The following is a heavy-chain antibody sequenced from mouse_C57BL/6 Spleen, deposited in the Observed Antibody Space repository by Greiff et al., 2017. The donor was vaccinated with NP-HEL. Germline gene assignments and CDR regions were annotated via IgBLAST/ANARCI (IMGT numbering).Heavy chain of an antibody. CDR2: IHPNSGST. J-gene: IGHJ2*01. CDR3: ARSPVLITTVVAHFDY. D-gene: IGHD1-1*01. CDR1: GYTFTSYW. V-gene: IGHV1-64*01. Sequence: QVQLQQPGAELVKPGASVKLSCKASGYTFTSYWMHWVKQRPGQGLEWIGMIHPNSGSTNSNEKFKSKATLTVDKSSSTAYMQLSSLTSEDSAVYYCARSPVLITTVVAHFDYWGQGTTLTVSS.